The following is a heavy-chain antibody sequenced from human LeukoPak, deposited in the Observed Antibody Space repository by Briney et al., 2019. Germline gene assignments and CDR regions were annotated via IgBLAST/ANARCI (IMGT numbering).Heavy chain of an antibody. Sequence: GGSLRLSCAASGFTFSSYAMHWVRQAPGQGLEWMGIINPSGGSTSYAQKFQGRVTMTRDTSTSTVYMELSSLRSEDTAVYYCARDRSPTRWLQLIFDFWGQGTLVTVSS. V-gene: IGHV1-46*01. CDR2: INPSGGST. CDR1: GFTFSSYA. J-gene: IGHJ4*02. CDR3: ARDRSPTRWLQLIFDF. D-gene: IGHD5-24*01.